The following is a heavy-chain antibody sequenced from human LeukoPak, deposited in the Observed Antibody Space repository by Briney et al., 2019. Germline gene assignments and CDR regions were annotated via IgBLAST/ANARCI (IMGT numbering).Heavy chain of an antibody. Sequence: SETLSLTCAVYGESFSAFYWSWIRQPPEKGLEWIGEINHGGRTNYNPSLSSRVTISVDTSKRQFSLNLTSVTAADTAVYYCASWNAKTHSHDDWGQGTLVTVPS. CDR1: GESFSAFY. V-gene: IGHV4-34*01. CDR3: ASWNAKTHSHDD. D-gene: IGHD1-1*01. CDR2: INHGGRT. J-gene: IGHJ4*02.